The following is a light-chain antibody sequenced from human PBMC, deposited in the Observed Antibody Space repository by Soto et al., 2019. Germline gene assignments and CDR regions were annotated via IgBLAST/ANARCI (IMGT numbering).Light chain of an antibody. CDR2: RVS. V-gene: IGKV2-30*01. CDR1: QSLVYSNGYTY. CDR3: LKSSHWPPT. Sequence: EVVVTQSPLSLPVTLGQPASVSCRSSQSLVYSNGYTYLSWFHQRPGQSPRRLIYRVSERDSGVPDRISGGESGTDFTLSISRVEAEDVGIYFCLKSSHWPPTFGQGTKVEI. J-gene: IGKJ1*01.